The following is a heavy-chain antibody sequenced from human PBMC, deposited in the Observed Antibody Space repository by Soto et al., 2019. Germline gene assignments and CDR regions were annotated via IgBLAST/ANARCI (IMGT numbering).Heavy chain of an antibody. CDR1: GYSFTSQY. V-gene: IGHV1-46*03. J-gene: IGHJ3*02. Sequence: QVQLVQSGAEVKKPGASVKISCEASGYSFTSQYVHWVRQAPGQGLEWMGIINPNGGSTNYAQKFRGRDTMTRDPSPSTIYMELSSLTSEDTAVYYCDREQWRRPGGGGTEPLDIWGQGTMVTVAS. D-gene: IGHD6-19*01. CDR2: INPNGGST. CDR3: DREQWRRPGGGGTEPLDI.